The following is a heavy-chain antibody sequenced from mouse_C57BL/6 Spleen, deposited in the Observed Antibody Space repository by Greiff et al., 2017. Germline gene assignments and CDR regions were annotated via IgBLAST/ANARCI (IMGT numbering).Heavy chain of an antibody. CDR3: AREGGYYVGYFDV. J-gene: IGHJ1*03. CDR1: GYSFTDYN. V-gene: IGHV1-39*01. Sequence: EVQLQQSGPELVKPGASVKISCKASGYSFTDYNMTWVQQSHGKSLEWIGVIIPNYGTTSSNQKFKGMATLPVDQATRTAYMQLNRLTSEDSADYYCAREGGYYVGYFDVWGTGTTVTVSS. D-gene: IGHD2-3*01. CDR2: IIPNYGTT.